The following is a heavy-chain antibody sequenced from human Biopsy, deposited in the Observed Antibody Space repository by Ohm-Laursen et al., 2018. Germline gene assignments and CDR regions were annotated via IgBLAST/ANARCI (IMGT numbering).Heavy chain of an antibody. CDR2: IGPNSGAT. D-gene: IGHD6-19*01. V-gene: IGHV1-2*02. Sequence: ASVKASCKVSGYTFNAYFIHWVRESPGQGLEWMGWIGPNSGATNYVQKFQGRVTMTGDTSISTAYMELSRLTSDDTGVYYCVRDRGMQQWVRVRADAFDMWGQGTVVTVSS. J-gene: IGHJ3*02. CDR1: GYTFNAYF. CDR3: VRDRGMQQWVRVRADAFDM.